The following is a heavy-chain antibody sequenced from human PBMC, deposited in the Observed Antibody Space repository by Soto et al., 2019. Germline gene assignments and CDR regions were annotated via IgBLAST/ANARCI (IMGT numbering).Heavy chain of an antibody. CDR3: ARGYGSGSYSTVDF. J-gene: IGHJ4*02. D-gene: IGHD3-10*01. Sequence: PSETLSLTCTVSGGSINSYYWDWIRQPPGKGLEWIGEINHSGSTNYNPSLKSRVTISVDTSKNQLSLKLSSVTAADTAVYYCARGYGSGSYSTVDFWGQGTLVTVSS. CDR1: GGSINSYY. V-gene: IGHV4-34*01. CDR2: INHSGST.